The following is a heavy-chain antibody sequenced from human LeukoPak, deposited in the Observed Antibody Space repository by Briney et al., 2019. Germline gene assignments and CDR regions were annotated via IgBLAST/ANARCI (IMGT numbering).Heavy chain of an antibody. CDR1: GYTFTGYC. CDR2: INPNSGGT. D-gene: IGHD5/OR15-5a*01. CDR3: ARDSTGVYHLVQY. J-gene: IGHJ4*02. Sequence: ASVKVSCKASGYTFTGYCMHWVRQAPGQGLKWMGWINPNSGGTNYAQKFQGRVTMTRDTSISAVYMELSRLRSDDTAVYYCARDSTGVYHLVQYWGQGTLVTVSS. V-gene: IGHV1-2*02.